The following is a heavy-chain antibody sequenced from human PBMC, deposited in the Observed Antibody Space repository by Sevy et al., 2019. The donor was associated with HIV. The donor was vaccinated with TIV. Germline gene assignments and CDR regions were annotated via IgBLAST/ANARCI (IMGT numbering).Heavy chain of an antibody. D-gene: IGHD6-19*01. CDR2: ISSSSSYI. V-gene: IGHV3-21*01. J-gene: IGHJ4*02. CDR1: GFTFSSYS. CDR3: ARVLGLVRHYFDY. Sequence: GGSLRLSCAASGFTFSSYSMNWVRQAPGKGLEWVSSISSSSSYIYYADSVKGRFTISRDNAKNSLYLQMNSLRAEDTAVYYCARVLGLVRHYFDYWGQGTLVTVSS.